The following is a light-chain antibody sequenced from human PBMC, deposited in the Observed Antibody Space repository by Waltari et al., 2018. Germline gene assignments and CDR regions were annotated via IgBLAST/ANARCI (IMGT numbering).Light chain of an antibody. CDR2: GAS. Sequence: HACRASQRVSSNLAWYQQKPGQAPRLLIYGASTRATGIPARFSGSGSGTEFTLTISSLQSEDFAVYYCQQYNNWPYTFGQGTKLEIK. V-gene: IGKV3-15*01. J-gene: IGKJ2*01. CDR1: QRVSSN. CDR3: QQYNNWPYT.